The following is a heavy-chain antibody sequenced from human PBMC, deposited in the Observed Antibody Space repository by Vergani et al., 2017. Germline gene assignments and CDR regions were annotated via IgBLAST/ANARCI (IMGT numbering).Heavy chain of an antibody. CDR1: GYTFTSYG. CDR3: AGDAGFIAATKGKWFDP. D-gene: IGHD6-13*01. J-gene: IGHJ5*02. V-gene: IGHV1-18*01. Sequence: QVQLVQSGAEVKKPGASVKVSCKASGYTFTSYGISWVRQAPGQGLEWMGWISAYNGNTNYAQKLQGRVTMTTDTSTSTAYMELRSLRSDDTAVYCCAGDAGFIAATKGKWFDPWGQGTLVTVSS. CDR2: ISAYNGNT.